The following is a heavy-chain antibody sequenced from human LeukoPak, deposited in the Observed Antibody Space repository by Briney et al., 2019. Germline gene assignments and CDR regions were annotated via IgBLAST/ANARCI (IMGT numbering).Heavy chain of an antibody. CDR1: GFTFSSYA. J-gene: IGHJ4*02. Sequence: PGGSLRLSCAASGFTFSSYAMSWVRQAPGKGLEWVSAISGSGGSTYYADSVKGRFTIPRDNSKNTLYLQMNSLRAEDTAVYYCAKAKNYSGYLYFDYWGQGTLVTVSS. V-gene: IGHV3-23*01. CDR3: AKAKNYSGYLYFDY. CDR2: ISGSGGST. D-gene: IGHD5-12*01.